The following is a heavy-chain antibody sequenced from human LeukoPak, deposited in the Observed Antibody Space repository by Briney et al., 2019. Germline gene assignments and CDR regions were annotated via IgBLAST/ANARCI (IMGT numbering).Heavy chain of an antibody. D-gene: IGHD3-10*01. CDR1: GFTFSSYA. Sequence: PGGSLRLSCAASGFTFSSYAMSWVRQAPGKGLEWVGYIYYTRSTNYNPSLESRVTILLDTSKNEFSLRLSSATAADTAVYYCARGYYFDSGSFFEDWGQGTLVTVSS. V-gene: IGHV4-59*12. CDR3: ARGYYFDSGSFFED. J-gene: IGHJ4*02. CDR2: IYYTRST.